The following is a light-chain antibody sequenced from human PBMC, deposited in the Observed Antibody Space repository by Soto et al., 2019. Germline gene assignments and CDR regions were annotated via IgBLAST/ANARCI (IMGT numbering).Light chain of an antibody. J-gene: IGKJ1*01. V-gene: IGKV3-11*01. Sequence: EIVLTQSPATLSLSPGERATLSCRASQSVSSYLAWYQQKPVQAPRLLIYDASNRATGIPARFSGSGSGTDFTPTISSLEPEDFAVYYCQQRSNWPPNTFGQGTKVDIK. CDR3: QQRSNWPPNT. CDR1: QSVSSY. CDR2: DAS.